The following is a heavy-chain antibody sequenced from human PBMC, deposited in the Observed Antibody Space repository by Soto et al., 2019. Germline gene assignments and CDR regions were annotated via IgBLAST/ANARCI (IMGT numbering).Heavy chain of an antibody. CDR2: IWYDGSNK. J-gene: IGHJ3*02. CDR1: GFTFSSYG. V-gene: IGHV3-33*01. D-gene: IGHD3-22*01. Sequence: PGGSLRLSCAASGFTFSSYGMHWVRQAPGKGLEWVAVIWYDGSNKYYADSVKGRFTISRDNSKNTLYLQMNSLRAEDTAVYYCARGSVEYYDTWAFDIWGQGTVVTVSS. CDR3: ARGSVEYYDTWAFDI.